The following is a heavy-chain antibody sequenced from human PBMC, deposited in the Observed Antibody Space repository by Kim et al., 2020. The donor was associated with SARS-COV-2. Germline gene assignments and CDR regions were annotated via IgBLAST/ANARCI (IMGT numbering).Heavy chain of an antibody. CDR2: FDPEDGET. CDR3: ATFPVRAVAPRAFDY. Sequence: ASVKVSCKVSGYTLTELSMHWVRQAPGKGLEWMGGFDPEDGETIYAQKFQGRVTMTEDTSTDTAYMELSSLRSEDTAVYYCATFPVRAVAPRAFDYWGQGTLVTVSS. V-gene: IGHV1-24*01. CDR1: GYTLTELS. J-gene: IGHJ4*02. D-gene: IGHD6-19*01.